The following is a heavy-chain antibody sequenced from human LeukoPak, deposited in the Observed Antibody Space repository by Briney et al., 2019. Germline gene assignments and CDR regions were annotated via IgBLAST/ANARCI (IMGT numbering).Heavy chain of an antibody. J-gene: IGHJ6*02. CDR1: GFIFSSYW. CDR3: AKEVDTAMAHYYYYGMDV. V-gene: IGHV3-30*18. Sequence: PGGSLRLSCAASGFIFSSYWMTWVRQAPGKGLEWVAVISYDGSNKYYADSVKGRFTISRDNSKNTLYLQMNSLRAEDTAVYYCAKEVDTAMAHYYYYGMDVWGQGTTVTVSS. CDR2: ISYDGSNK. D-gene: IGHD5-18*01.